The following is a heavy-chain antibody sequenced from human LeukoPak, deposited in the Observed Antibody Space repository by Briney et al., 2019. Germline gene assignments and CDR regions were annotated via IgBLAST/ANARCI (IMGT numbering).Heavy chain of an antibody. D-gene: IGHD2-15*01. CDR3: ARGPPIVVVAATRGFDY. V-gene: IGHV4-34*01. J-gene: IGHJ4*02. CDR1: GGSFSGYY. Sequence: PSETLSLTCAVYGGSFSGYYWSWIRQPPGKGLEWIGEINHSGSTNYNPSLKSRATISVDTSKNQFSLKLSSVTAADTAVYYCARGPPIVVVAATRGFDYWGQGTLVTVSS. CDR2: INHSGST.